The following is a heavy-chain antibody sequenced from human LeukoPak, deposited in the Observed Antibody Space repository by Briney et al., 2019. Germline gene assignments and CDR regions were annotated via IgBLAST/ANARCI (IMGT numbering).Heavy chain of an antibody. CDR1: GFTVSSNY. CDR2: IYSGGST. D-gene: IGHD3-10*01. J-gene: IGHJ6*03. Sequence: PAGSLSLSCAASGFTVSSNYMSWVRQAPGKGLEWVSIIYSGGSTYYAVSVKGRFTISRDNSKNTLYLQMNSLRAEDTAVYYCASGSGSYRTPYYYMDVWGKGTTVTVSS. CDR3: ASGSGSYRTPYYYMDV. V-gene: IGHV3-53*01.